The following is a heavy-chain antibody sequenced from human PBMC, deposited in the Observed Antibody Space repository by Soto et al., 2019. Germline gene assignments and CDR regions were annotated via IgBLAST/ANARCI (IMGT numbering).Heavy chain of an antibody. CDR1: GGSISSSSYY. CDR3: ARHVRRGGYCSGGSCYSRYNWFDP. Sequence: QLQLQESGPGLVKPSETLSLTCTVSGGSISSSSYYWGWIRQPPGKGLEWIGSIYYSGSTYYNPSLKSRVTISVDTSKNQFSLKLSSVTAADTAVYYCARHVRRGGYCSGGSCYSRYNWFDPWGQGTLVTVSS. V-gene: IGHV4-39*01. CDR2: IYYSGST. J-gene: IGHJ5*02. D-gene: IGHD2-15*01.